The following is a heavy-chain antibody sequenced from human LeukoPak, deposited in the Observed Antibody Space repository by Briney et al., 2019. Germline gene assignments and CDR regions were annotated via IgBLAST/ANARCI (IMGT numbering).Heavy chain of an antibody. CDR2: IYYSGST. CDR3: ARDGKRYSSSWRTGYYYYMDV. J-gene: IGHJ6*03. V-gene: IGHV4-59*11. D-gene: IGHD6-13*01. Sequence: PSETLSLTCTVSGGSISSHYWSWIRQPPGKGLEWIGYIYYSGSTNYNPSLKSRVTISVDTSKSQFSLKLSSVTAADTAVYYCARDGKRYSSSWRTGYYYYMDVWGKGTTVTVSS. CDR1: GGSISSHY.